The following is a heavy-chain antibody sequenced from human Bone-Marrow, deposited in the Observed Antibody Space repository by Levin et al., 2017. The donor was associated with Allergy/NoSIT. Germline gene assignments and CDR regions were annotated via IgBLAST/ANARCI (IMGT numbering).Heavy chain of an antibody. CDR3: AKVDYASGILDY. CDR1: GFSFSSFA. D-gene: IGHD3-10*01. Sequence: ASVKVSCGASGFSFSSFAMSWVRQAPGKGLEWVSTNSNGGESTYYADSVRGRFTISRDNSKNTLYLQMNSLRAEDTAVYYCAKVDYASGILDYWGQGTLVTVSS. V-gene: IGHV3-23*01. J-gene: IGHJ4*02. CDR2: NSNGGEST.